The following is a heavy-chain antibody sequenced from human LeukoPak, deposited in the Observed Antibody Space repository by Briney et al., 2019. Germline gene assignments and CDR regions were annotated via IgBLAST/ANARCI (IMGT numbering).Heavy chain of an antibody. CDR2: ISGSGGST. Sequence: GGSLRLSCAASGFTFSSFGMSWVRQAPGKGLEWVSAISGSGGSTYYADSVKGRFTISRDNSKNTLYLQMNSLRAEDTAVYYCAKDGVLGYCSGGSCYSDYWGQGTLVTVSS. CDR1: GFTFSSFG. CDR3: AKDGVLGYCSGGSCYSDY. D-gene: IGHD2-15*01. J-gene: IGHJ4*02. V-gene: IGHV3-23*01.